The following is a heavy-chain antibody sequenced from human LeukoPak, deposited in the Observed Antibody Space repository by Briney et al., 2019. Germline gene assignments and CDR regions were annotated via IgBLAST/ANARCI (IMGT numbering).Heavy chain of an antibody. Sequence: PGGSLRLPCAASGFTFSSYAMHWVRQAPGKGLEWVAVISYDGSNKYYADSVKGRFTISRDNSKNTLYLQMNSLRAEDTAVYYCARVRGKTFGGDDYWGQGTLVTVSS. D-gene: IGHD3-16*01. J-gene: IGHJ4*02. CDR1: GFTFSSYA. V-gene: IGHV3-30*04. CDR3: ARVRGKTFGGDDY. CDR2: ISYDGSNK.